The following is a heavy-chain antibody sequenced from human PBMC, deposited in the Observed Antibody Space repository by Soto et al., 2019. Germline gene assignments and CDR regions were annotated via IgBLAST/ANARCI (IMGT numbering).Heavy chain of an antibody. CDR1: GYTFTSYG. CDR2: ISAYNGNT. CDR3: ARQVGATSPLGYYGMDV. J-gene: IGHJ6*02. V-gene: IGHV1-18*04. Sequence: QVQLVQSGAEVKKPGASVKVSCKASGYTFTSYGISWVRQAPGQGLEWMGWISAYNGNTNYAQKLQGRVTMTTDTSTSTAYMELRSLRSDDAAVYYCARQVGATSPLGYYGMDVWGQGTTVTVSS. D-gene: IGHD1-26*01.